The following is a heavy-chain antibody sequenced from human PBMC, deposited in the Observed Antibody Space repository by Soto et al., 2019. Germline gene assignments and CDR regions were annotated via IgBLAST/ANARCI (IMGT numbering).Heavy chain of an antibody. J-gene: IGHJ6*02. V-gene: IGHV1-18*01. CDR1: GYTFTSYG. Sequence: ASVKVSCKASGYTFTSYGISWVRRAPGQGLEWMGWISAYNGNTNYAQKLQGRVTMTTDTSTSTAYMELSSLRSEDTAVYYCASNYYYYSSGYPDYYYVMDLWGQGSSVTGSS. CDR2: ISAYNGNT. CDR3: ASNYYYYSSGYPDYYYVMDL. D-gene: IGHD3-22*01.